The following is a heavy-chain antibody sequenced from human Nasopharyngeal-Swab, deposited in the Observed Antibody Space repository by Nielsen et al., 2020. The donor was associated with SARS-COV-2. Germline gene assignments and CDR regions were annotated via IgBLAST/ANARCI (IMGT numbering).Heavy chain of an antibody. CDR3: ASETLRYCSSTSCQDY. J-gene: IGHJ4*02. CDR2: INSSSSYI. V-gene: IGHV3-21*01. D-gene: IGHD2-2*01. Sequence: VRQAPGKGLEWVSSINSSSSYIYYADSVKGRFTISRDNAKNSLYLQMNSLRAEDTAVYYCASETLRYCSSTSCQDYWGQGTLITVSS.